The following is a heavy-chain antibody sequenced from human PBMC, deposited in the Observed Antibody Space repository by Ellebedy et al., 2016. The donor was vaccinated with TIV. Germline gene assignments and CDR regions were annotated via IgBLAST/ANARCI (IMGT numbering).Heavy chain of an antibody. CDR1: GSSITTSY. CDR3: ARLSYDILTGYEEAYYCDY. Sequence: MPSETLSLTCTVSGSSITTSYWSWIRQPPGKGLEWIGYMYYSGSTNYNPSLKSRVTISVDTSKNQFSLKLSSVTAADTAVYYCARLSYDILTGYEEAYYCDYWGQGTLVTVSS. D-gene: IGHD3-9*01. CDR2: MYYSGST. V-gene: IGHV4-59*01. J-gene: IGHJ4*02.